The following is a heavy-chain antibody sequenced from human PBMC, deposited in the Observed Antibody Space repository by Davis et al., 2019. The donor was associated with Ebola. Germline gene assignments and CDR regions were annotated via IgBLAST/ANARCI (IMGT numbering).Heavy chain of an antibody. CDR3: ARALDRLLDFDY. CDR1: GYTFFGYG. Sequence: AASVKVSCKASGYTFFGYGISWIRQAPGQGLEWMGRINAYGDTDYSQRFQGRLTITTDTSASTVYMELRSLKSEDAAVYYCARALDRLLDFDYWGQGTLVTVSS. V-gene: IGHV1-18*01. CDR2: INAYGDT. D-gene: IGHD3-3*01. J-gene: IGHJ4*02.